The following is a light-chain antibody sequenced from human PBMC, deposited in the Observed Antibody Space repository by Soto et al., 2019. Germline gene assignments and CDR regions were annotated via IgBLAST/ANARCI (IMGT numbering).Light chain of an antibody. CDR1: QNIYKW. J-gene: IGKJ4*01. CDR2: EAA. V-gene: IGKV1-5*01. Sequence: DIQMTQSPSTLSASIGDRVTITCRASQNIYKWLAWYQQKPQKAPKVLIFEAAALETEVSPRFSDSGSGTEFTLTISSLQPDDFATYYCQQYERYPLTFGGGTKVE. CDR3: QQYERYPLT.